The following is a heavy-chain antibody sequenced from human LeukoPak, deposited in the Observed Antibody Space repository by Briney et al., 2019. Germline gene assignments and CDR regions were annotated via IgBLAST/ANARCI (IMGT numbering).Heavy chain of an antibody. CDR3: ARGNAGTNWFDP. V-gene: IGHV4-38-2*02. D-gene: IGHD3-10*01. J-gene: IGHJ5*02. Sequence: SETLSLTCTVSGYSISSGYYWGWIRQPPGKGLEWIGSIYHSGSTYYNPSLKGRVTISVDTSKNQFSLKLSSVTAADTAVYYCARGNAGTNWFDPWGQGTLVTVSS. CDR1: GYSISSGYY. CDR2: IYHSGST.